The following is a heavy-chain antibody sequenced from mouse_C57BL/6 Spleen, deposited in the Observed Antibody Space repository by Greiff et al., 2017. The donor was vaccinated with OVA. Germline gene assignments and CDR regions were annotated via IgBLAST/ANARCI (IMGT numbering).Heavy chain of an antibody. J-gene: IGHJ2*01. CDR2: IWTGGGT. CDR1: GFSLTSYA. Sequence: QVQLKESGPGLVAPSQSLSITCTVSGFSLTSYAISWVRQPPGKGLEWLGVIWTGGGTNYNSALKSRLSISKDNSKSQVFLKMNSQQTDDTARYYCARIYDGYYEDRYYFDYWGQGTTLTVSS. V-gene: IGHV2-9-1*01. D-gene: IGHD2-3*01. CDR3: ARIYDGYYEDRYYFDY.